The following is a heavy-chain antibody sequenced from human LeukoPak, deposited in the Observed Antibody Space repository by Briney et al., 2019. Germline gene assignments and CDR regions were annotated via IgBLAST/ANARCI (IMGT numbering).Heavy chain of an antibody. CDR1: GGSFSRYL. D-gene: IGHD3-10*01. J-gene: IGHJ6*03. Sequence: SETLSLTCAAYGGSFSRYLWSWIRQPPGKGLEWIGEINHSGSTNYNPSLKSRVTMSVDTSKNQFSLKLNSVAAADTAVYYCAREVILGYYYMDVWGKGTTVIVSS. CDR2: INHSGST. V-gene: IGHV4-34*01. CDR3: AREVILGYYYMDV.